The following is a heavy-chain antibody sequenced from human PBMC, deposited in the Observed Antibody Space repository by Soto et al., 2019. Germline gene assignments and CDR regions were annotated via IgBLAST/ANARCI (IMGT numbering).Heavy chain of an antibody. CDR2: ISGRGGIT. CDR3: PTGYGSGAGCYSDYYYYTYV. D-gene: IGHD2-15*01. J-gene: IGHJ6*03. V-gene: IGHV3-23*01. Sequence: EVQLLESGGGLVQPGGSLRLSCGASGFTFSTDDMSWVRQAPGKGLEGVSAISGRGGITYYAHAVKGRFTISRDNTKHTPYLHMNSVSGEDTGVYYCPTGYGSGAGCYSDYYYYTYVWGQGTTVVVSS. CDR1: GFTFSTDD.